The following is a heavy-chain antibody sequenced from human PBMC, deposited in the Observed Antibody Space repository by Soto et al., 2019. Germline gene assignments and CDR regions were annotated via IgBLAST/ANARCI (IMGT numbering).Heavy chain of an antibody. V-gene: IGHV3-23*01. D-gene: IGHD2-15*01. Sequence: GGSLRLSCAASGFTFSTYAMSWVRQAPGKGLEWISGISGTGDSPYYVDSVKGRFTVSRDNSKNTLHLQMNSLRADDTAVYYCAKGSNSGCGCCYHFDYWGQGTVVTVSS. J-gene: IGHJ4*02. CDR1: GFTFSTYA. CDR3: AKGSNSGCGCCYHFDY. CDR2: ISGTGDSP.